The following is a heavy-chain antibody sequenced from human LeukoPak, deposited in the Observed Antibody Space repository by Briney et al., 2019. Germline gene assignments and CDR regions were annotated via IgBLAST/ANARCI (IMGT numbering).Heavy chain of an antibody. J-gene: IGHJ4*02. CDR3: ATDQRYAFDY. D-gene: IGHD3-9*01. Sequence: GGSLRLSCATSGFSFTDYPMNWVRQAPGKGLACISNIRTTAEGAKYAYYADSVKGRVTISRDDGKNTLYLHMNSLRDDDTAVYYCATDQRYAFDYWGQGILVTVSS. V-gene: IGHV3-48*02. CDR1: GFSFTDYP. CDR2: IRTTAEGAKYA.